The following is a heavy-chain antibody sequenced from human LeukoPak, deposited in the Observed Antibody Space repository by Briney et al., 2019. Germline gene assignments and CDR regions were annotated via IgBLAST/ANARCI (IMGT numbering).Heavy chain of an antibody. CDR2: IIPIFGTA. CDR1: GGTFSSYA. V-gene: IGHV1-69*05. CDR3: ARVVLGRRLWWFDP. Sequence: SVKVSCKASGGTFSSYAISWVRQAPGQGLEWMGGIIPIFGTANYAQKFQGRVTITTDESTSTAYMELSSLRSEDTAVYYCARVVLGRRLWWFDPWGQGTLVTVSS. J-gene: IGHJ5*02. D-gene: IGHD2-15*01.